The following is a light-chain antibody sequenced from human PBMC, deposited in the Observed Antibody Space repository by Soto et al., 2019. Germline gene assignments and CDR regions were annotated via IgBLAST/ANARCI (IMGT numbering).Light chain of an antibody. Sequence: DIQMSKAPSTLSASLGDRVTITCRASQSISSWLAWYQQKPGKAPMLLIYDASSLESGVPSRFSGSGSGTEFTLTISSLHPDDFATYYCQQYNSYPLTCGGGTKVDIK. CDR2: DAS. J-gene: IGKJ4*01. CDR1: QSISSW. CDR3: QQYNSYPLT. V-gene: IGKV1-5*01.